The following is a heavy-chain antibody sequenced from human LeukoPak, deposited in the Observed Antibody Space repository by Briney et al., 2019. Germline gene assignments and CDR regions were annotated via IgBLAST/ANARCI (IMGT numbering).Heavy chain of an antibody. CDR2: IYTSGST. CDR3: ARQWTVARYNWFDP. V-gene: IGHV4-4*07. Sequence: PSETLSLTCTVSGGSISSYYWSWIRQPAGKGLEWIGRIYTSGSTNYNPSLKRRVTMSVDTSKNQFSLKLSSVTAADTAVYYCARQWTVARYNWFDPWGQGTLVTVSS. D-gene: IGHD6-19*01. J-gene: IGHJ5*02. CDR1: GGSISSYY.